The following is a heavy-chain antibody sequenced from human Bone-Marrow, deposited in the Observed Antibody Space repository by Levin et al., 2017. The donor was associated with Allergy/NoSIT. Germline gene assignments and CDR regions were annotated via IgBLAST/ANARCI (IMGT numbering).Heavy chain of an antibody. CDR3: ARGSHEVVASNY. D-gene: IGHD2-15*01. V-gene: IGHV3-30-3*01. CDR2: ISYDGSNK. CDR1: GFTFSSYA. J-gene: IGHJ4*02. Sequence: PGGSLRLSCAASGFTFSSYAIHWVRQAPGKGLEWVAVISYDGSNKYYADSVKGRFTISRDNSKNSLFLQMNSLRAEDTAVYYCARGSHEVVASNYWGQGTLVTVSS.